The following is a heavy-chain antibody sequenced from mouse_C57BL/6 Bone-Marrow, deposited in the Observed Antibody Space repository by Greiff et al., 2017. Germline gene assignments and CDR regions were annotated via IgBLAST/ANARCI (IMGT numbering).Heavy chain of an antibody. CDR3: ARDYGRRDWFAY. CDR2: IDPSDSYT. V-gene: IGHV1-69*01. Sequence: QVQLKQPGAELVMPGASVKLSCKASGYTFTSYWMHWVKQRPGQGLEWIGEIDPSDSYTNYNQKFKGKSTLTVDKSSSTAYMQRSSLTSEDSAVYYCARDYGRRDWFAYWGQGTLVTVSA. CDR1: GYTFTSYW. D-gene: IGHD1-1*01. J-gene: IGHJ3*01.